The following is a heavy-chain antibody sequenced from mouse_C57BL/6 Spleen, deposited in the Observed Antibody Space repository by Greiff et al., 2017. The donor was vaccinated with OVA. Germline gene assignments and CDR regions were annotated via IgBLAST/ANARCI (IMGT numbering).Heavy chain of an antibody. V-gene: IGHV5-4*01. D-gene: IGHD1-1*01. J-gene: IGHJ4*01. CDR1: GFTFSSYA. Sequence: EVKLMESGGGLVKPGGSLKLSCAASGFTFSSYAMSWVRQTPEKRLEWVATISDGGSYTYYPDNVKGRFTISRDNAKNNLYLQMSHLKSEDTAMYYCARDALYYGSSYGYAMDYWGQGTSVTVSS. CDR3: ARDALYYGSSYGYAMDY. CDR2: ISDGGSYT.